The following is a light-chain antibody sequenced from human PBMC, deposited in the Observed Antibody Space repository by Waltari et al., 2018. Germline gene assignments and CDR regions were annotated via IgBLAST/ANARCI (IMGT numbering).Light chain of an antibody. CDR2: DVN. CDR3: SSYTSSSTLDYV. CDR1: SSDVGGYAY. V-gene: IGLV2-14*01. Sequence: QSALTQPASVSGSPGQSITISCTGTSSDVGGYAYVSWYQQHPGKAPKLMIYDVNNRPSGVSNRFSGSKSGNTASLTISGLQAEDEADYYCSSYTSSSTLDYVFGTGTKVTVL. J-gene: IGLJ1*01.